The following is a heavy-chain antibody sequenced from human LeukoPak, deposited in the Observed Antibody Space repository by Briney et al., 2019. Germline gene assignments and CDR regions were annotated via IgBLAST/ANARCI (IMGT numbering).Heavy chain of an antibody. CDR1: GFTFDDYA. CDR2: ISWNSGSI. D-gene: IGHD3-16*01. V-gene: IGHV3-9*01. J-gene: IGHJ4*02. Sequence: PGGSLRLSCAASGFTFDDYAMHWVRQAPGKGLEWVSGISWNSGSIGYADSVKGRFTISRDNAKNSLYLQMNSLRAEDTAVYYCVRGWVFWGQGTLVTVSS. CDR3: VRGWVF.